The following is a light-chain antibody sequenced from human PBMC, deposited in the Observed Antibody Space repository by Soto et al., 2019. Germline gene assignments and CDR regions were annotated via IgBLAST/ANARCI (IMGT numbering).Light chain of an antibody. CDR2: AAS. CDR1: QGISSW. J-gene: IGKJ2*01. CDR3: QQANSFPPT. Sequence: DIQMPPSPSSVSASVGDRVTITCRASQGISSWLAWYQQKPGKAPKLLIYAASRMQGGVPSRFRGSGAGTDFTVTNSSAQTEDLAPYYCQQANSFPPTFGQGTKLEIK. V-gene: IGKV1-12*01.